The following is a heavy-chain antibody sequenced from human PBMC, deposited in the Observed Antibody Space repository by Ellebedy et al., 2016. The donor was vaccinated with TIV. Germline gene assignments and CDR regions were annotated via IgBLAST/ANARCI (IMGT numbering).Heavy chain of an antibody. CDR1: GFTVSSNY. J-gene: IGHJ4*02. V-gene: IGHV3-66*04. D-gene: IGHD3-3*01. CDR3: ARLWSDRVVYDFWSGYYPYYFDY. CDR2: IYSGGST. Sequence: PGGSLRPSCPAPGFTVSSNYMSWVRQAPGKGLEWVSVIYSGGSTYYADSVKGRFTISRDNSKNTLYLQMNSLRAEDTAVYYCARLWSDRVVYDFWSGYYPYYFDYWGQGTLVTVSS.